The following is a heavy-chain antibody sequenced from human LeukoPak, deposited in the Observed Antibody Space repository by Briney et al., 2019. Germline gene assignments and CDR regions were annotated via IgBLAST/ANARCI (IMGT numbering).Heavy chain of an antibody. J-gene: IGHJ4*02. CDR3: ARGSDFGDY. Sequence: SETLSLTCTVSGGSISSYYWSWIRQPPGKGLEWIGYMSYSGSTNYNPSLKSRVTMSINTSKNQFSLRLSSVTAADTAVYYCARGSDFGDYWAQGTLRTVSS. V-gene: IGHV4-59*01. CDR1: GGSISSYY. D-gene: IGHD4-17*01. CDR2: MSYSGST.